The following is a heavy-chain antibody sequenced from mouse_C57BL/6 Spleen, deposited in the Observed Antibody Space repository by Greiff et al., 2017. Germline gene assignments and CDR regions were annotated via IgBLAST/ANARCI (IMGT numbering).Heavy chain of an antibody. CDR2: INPSSGYT. V-gene: IGHV1-4*01. CDR3: ARRSSYVGEYFDV. D-gene: IGHD1-1*01. J-gene: IGHJ1*03. CDR1: GYTFTSYT. Sequence: VQLQQSGAELARPGASVKMSCKASGYTFTSYTMHWVKQRPGQGLEWIGNINPSSGYTKYNQKFKDKATLTADNSSSTAYMQLSSLTSEDSAVYYCARRSSYVGEYFDVWGTGTTVTVSS.